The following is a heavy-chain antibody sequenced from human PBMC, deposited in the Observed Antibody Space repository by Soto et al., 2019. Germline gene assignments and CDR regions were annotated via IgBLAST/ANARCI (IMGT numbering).Heavy chain of an antibody. CDR3: ARDSIAVTTRDY. V-gene: IGHV1-18*01. CDR1: GYTFTSYG. CDR2: ISAYNGNT. Sequence: ASVKVSCKASGYTFTSYGISWVRPAPGQGIEWMGWISAYNGNTNYAQKPQGRVTMTTDTSTSTAYMELRGLRSDDTAVYYCARDSIAVTTRDYWGQRTLVTVSS. D-gene: IGHD4-17*01. J-gene: IGHJ4*02.